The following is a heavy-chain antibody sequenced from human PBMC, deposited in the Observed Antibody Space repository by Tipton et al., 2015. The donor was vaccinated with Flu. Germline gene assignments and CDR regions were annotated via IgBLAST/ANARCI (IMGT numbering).Heavy chain of an antibody. CDR3: VRRDYSNYVSDPKNWFDP. V-gene: IGHV4-59*01. Sequence: TLSLTCTVSGASISSYYWSWIRQPPGRGLEWIGYIHYSGSTNYIPSLKSRVTMSLDTSKNQLSLKLGSVTAADTAVYFCVRRDYSNYVSDPKNWFDPWGPGTLVTVSS. CDR2: IHYSGST. CDR1: GASISSYY. D-gene: IGHD4-11*01. J-gene: IGHJ5*02.